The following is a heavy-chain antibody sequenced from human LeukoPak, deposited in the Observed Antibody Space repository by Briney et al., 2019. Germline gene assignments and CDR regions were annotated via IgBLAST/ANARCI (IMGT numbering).Heavy chain of an antibody. J-gene: IGHJ4*02. CDR2: IWYDGSNK. D-gene: IGHD3-22*01. V-gene: IGHV3-33*08. CDR3: VRDKVYDSSGYYYYYFDY. CDR1: GFTFRSYS. Sequence: GGSLRLSCAASGFTFRSYSMHWVRQAPGKGLEWVAVIWYDGSNKYYADSVKGRFTISRDNSKNTLYLQMNSLRAEDTAVYYCVRDKVYDSSGYYYYYFDYWGQGTLVTVSS.